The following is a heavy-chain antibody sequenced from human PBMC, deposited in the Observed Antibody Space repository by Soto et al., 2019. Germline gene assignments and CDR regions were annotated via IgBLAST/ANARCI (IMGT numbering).Heavy chain of an antibody. Sequence: SETLSLTCTVSGGSISSYYWSWIRQPPGKGLEWIGYIYYSGSTNYNPSLKSRVTISVDTSKNQFSLKLSSVTAADPAVYYCGGTYRTSWYTRRQYYYYYMDVCGKGTTVTVSS. V-gene: IGHV4-59*01. CDR1: GGSISSYY. CDR3: GGTYRTSWYTRRQYYYYYMDV. D-gene: IGHD6-13*01. CDR2: IYYSGST. J-gene: IGHJ6*03.